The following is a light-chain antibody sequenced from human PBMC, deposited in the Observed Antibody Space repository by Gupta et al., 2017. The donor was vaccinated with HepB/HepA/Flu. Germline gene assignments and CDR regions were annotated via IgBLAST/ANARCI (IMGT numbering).Light chain of an antibody. CDR2: FDD. Sequence: SALPPPPPVSSAPRQRVTISCSGSSSNIGNNAVNWYQQLPGKAPQLLIYFDDLLPSGVSDRFSASKSGTSASLAISGLQAEDEAYYYCAAWDDSLSGLVFGGGTKLSVL. CDR1: SSNIGNNA. V-gene: IGLV1-36*01. J-gene: IGLJ2*01. CDR3: AAWDDSLSGLV.